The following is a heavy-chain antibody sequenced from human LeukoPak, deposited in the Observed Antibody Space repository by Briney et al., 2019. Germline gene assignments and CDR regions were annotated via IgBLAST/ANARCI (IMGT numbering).Heavy chain of an antibody. D-gene: IGHD2-8*01. J-gene: IGHJ6*03. CDR1: GYSISSGYY. Sequence: SSETLSLTCTVSGYSISSGYYWGWIRQPPGKGLEWIGSIYHSGSTYYNPSLKSRVTISVDTSKNQFSLKVNSLTAADTAVYYCATNGYYCMDVWGKGTTVTVSS. CDR3: ATNGYYCMDV. V-gene: IGHV4-38-2*02. CDR2: IYHSGST.